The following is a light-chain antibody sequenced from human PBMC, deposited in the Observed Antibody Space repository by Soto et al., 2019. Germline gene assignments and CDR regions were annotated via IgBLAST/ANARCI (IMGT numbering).Light chain of an antibody. J-gene: IGKJ5*01. CDR2: GAS. V-gene: IGKV3-15*01. Sequence: IAMSQSPATLSVSLGERATLCCRASQSVSSNLAWYQLKPGQAPRLLIYGASTRATGIPARFSGSGSGTEFTLTISSLQPDDFTPYYCQLYNCHSEAFGQG. CDR1: QSVSSN. CDR3: QLYNCHSEA.